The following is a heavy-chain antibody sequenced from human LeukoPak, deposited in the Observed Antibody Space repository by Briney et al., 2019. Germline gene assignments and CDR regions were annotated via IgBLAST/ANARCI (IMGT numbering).Heavy chain of an antibody. CDR2: IGTSSGAI. V-gene: IGHV3-48*02. CDR1: GVTFSTYN. CDR3: ARNLDS. Sequence: GGSLRLSCSASGVTFSTYNMNCGRRAPGKGLEWVSFIGTSSGAIYYADSVKGRFTISRDNARKSLYLQMNSLRDEDTAVYYCARNLDSWGQGALVTVSS. J-gene: IGHJ5*01.